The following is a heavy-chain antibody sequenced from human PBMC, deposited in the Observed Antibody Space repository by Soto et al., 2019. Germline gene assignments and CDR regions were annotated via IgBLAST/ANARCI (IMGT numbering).Heavy chain of an antibody. CDR3: ARDVSLSSRWYVSSGMDV. D-gene: IGHD6-13*01. CDR2: INPNSGGT. CDR1: GYTFTGYY. Sequence: QVQLVQSGAEVKKPGASVKVSCKASGYTFTGYYMHWVRQAPGQGLEWMGWINPNSGGTNYAQKFQGRVTMTRDTSISTAYMELSRLRSDDTAVYYCARDVSLSSRWYVSSGMDVWGQGTTVTVSS. V-gene: IGHV1-2*02. J-gene: IGHJ6*02.